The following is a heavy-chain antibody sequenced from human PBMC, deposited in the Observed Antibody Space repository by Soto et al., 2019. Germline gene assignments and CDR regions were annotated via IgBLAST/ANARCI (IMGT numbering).Heavy chain of an antibody. J-gene: IGHJ4*02. Sequence: QVQLQESGPGLVKPSETLSLTCTVSGASISSYYWSWIRQPPGKGLEWIGYMYYSGSTKHNPSLRXXVXMXXDTSKNPFSLKLSSVTAADTAVYYCVSSIEAAFDYWGQGTPVTVSS. CDR3: VSSIEAAFDY. D-gene: IGHD6-13*01. CDR1: GASISSYY. V-gene: IGHV4-59*08. CDR2: MYYSGST.